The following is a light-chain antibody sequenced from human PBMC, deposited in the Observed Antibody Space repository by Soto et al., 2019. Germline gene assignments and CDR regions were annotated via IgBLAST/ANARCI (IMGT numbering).Light chain of an antibody. Sequence: DIQINQSPSSLSASVGDRVTITCQASQDIGNYLNWYQQRPGKAPKLLIYDASNLETGVPSRFSGSGSGTDFTFTINILQPEDIATYYCQQYDNLPLTFGGGTKVEIK. J-gene: IGKJ4*01. V-gene: IGKV1-33*01. CDR2: DAS. CDR1: QDIGNY. CDR3: QQYDNLPLT.